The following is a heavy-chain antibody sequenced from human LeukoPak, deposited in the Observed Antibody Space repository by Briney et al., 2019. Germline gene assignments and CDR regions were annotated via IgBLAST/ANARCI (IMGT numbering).Heavy chain of an antibody. Sequence: GGSLRLSCEASGFTFSTSAMTWVRQSPGKGLEWVSAISGSGGSTYYADSVKGRFTISRDNSKNTLYLQMNSLRAEDTAVYYCAKRKYDISNYFDYWGQGTLVTVSS. CDR3: AKRKYDISNYFDY. CDR2: ISGSGGST. J-gene: IGHJ4*02. CDR1: GFTFSTSA. V-gene: IGHV3-23*01. D-gene: IGHD3-9*01.